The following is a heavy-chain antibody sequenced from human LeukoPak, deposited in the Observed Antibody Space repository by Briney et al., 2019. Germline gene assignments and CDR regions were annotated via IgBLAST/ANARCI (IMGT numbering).Heavy chain of an antibody. D-gene: IGHD3-10*01. J-gene: IGHJ4*02. CDR1: GYTFTGYY. V-gene: IGHV1-69*02. CDR2: VIPILGIA. CDR3: ATVDDLEFRYYFDY. Sequence: SVKVSCKASGYTFTGYYMHWVRQAPGQGLEWMGRVIPILGIANYAQKFQGRVTITADKSTSTAYMELSSLRSEDTAVYYCATVDDLEFRYYFDYWGQGTLVTVSS.